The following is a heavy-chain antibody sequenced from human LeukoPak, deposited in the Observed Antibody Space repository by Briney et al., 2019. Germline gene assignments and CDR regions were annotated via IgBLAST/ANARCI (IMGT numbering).Heavy chain of an antibody. CDR1: GGSISSSSYY. Sequence: PSETLSLTCTGSGGSISSSSYYWGWIRQPPGKGLEWIGSIYYSGSTYYNPSLKSRVTISVDTSKNQFSLQLSSVTAADSAVYYCASAGYSYGVDYWGQGTLVSVSS. J-gene: IGHJ4*02. D-gene: IGHD5-18*01. CDR2: IYYSGST. CDR3: ASAGYSYGVDY. V-gene: IGHV4-39*01.